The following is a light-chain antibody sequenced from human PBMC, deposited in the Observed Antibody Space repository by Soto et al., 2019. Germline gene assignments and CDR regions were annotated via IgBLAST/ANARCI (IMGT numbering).Light chain of an antibody. CDR3: HQRQSWPGT. Sequence: EIVLTQSPATLSSFPGDRVTLSCRASQAVNTRLAWYQPRPGQAPRLLIYLASNRAAGVPARFSGSGSGTDFTLTISDVEPEDFAVYYWHQRQSWPGTFGQGTKMDIK. V-gene: IGKV3-11*01. J-gene: IGKJ1*01. CDR2: LAS. CDR1: QAVNTR.